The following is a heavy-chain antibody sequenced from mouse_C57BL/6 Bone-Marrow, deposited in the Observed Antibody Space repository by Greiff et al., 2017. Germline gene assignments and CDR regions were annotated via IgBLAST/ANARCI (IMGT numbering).Heavy chain of an antibody. V-gene: IGHV2-9-1*01. Sequence: QVQLKQSGPGLVAPSQSLSITCTVSGFSLTSYAISWVRQPPGKGLEWLGVIWTGGGTNYNSALKSRLSISKDNSKSQVFLKMNSLQTDDTARYYCARGTTVVAGIYWYFDVWGTGTTVTVSS. CDR2: IWTGGGT. CDR1: GFSLTSYA. J-gene: IGHJ1*03. CDR3: ARGTTVVAGIYWYFDV. D-gene: IGHD1-1*01.